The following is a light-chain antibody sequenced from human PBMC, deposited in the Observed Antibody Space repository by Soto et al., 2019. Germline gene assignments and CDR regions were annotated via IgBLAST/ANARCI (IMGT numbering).Light chain of an antibody. CDR2: DVN. J-gene: IGLJ2*01. V-gene: IGLV2-18*02. CDR3: SSYTGSTTLVV. CDR1: SSDVGRYNH. Sequence: QSALTQPPSVSGSPGQSVTISCTGTSSDVGRYNHVSWYQQSPGTAPKLIIYDVNNRPSGVPDRFSGSKSGNTASLTISGLHAEDEADYYCSSYTGSTTLVVFGGGTKLTVL.